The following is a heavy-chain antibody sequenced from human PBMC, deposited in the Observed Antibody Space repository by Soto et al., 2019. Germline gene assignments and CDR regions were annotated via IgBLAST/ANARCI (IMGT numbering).Heavy chain of an antibody. CDR3: ARRSHITWPAY. Sequence: QLQLQELGPGLVKPSETLSLTCTVSGGSFSSSNDYWVWIRQPPGKGLEWIGSIYYGGSTYYNSSPKRPATISRASSRNLLPLKVTSVPVADTAVYYCARRSHITWPAYWGHGTQVTVSS. CDR2: IYYGGST. J-gene: IGHJ4*01. CDR1: GGSFSSSNDY. V-gene: IGHV4-39*01. D-gene: IGHD2-15*01.